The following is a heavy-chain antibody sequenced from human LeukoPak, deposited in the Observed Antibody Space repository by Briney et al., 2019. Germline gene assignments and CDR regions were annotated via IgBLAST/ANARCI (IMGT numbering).Heavy chain of an antibody. V-gene: IGHV4-39*01. CDR1: GGSITSSNYY. D-gene: IGHD3-22*01. CDR2: IYYSGST. CDR3: ARHGGYDRSGYWFDP. J-gene: IGHJ5*02. Sequence: KPSETLTLICTVSGGSITSSNYYWGWIRQPPGKGLEWIGSIYYSGSTYYNPSLKSRVTISVDTSKNQFSLKLSSVTAADTAVYYCARHGGYDRSGYWFDPWGQGTLVTVSS.